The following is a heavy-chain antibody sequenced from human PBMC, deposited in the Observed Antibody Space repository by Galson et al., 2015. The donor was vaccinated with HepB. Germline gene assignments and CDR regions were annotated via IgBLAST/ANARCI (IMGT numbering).Heavy chain of an antibody. V-gene: IGHV1-69*13. Sequence: SVKVSCKASGGTFSSYAISWVRQAPGQGLEWMGGIIPIFGTANYAQKFQGRVTITADESTSTAYMELSCLRSEDTAVYYCARVDVVVVAATSYYYYGMDVWGQGTTVTVSS. D-gene: IGHD2-15*01. CDR1: GGTFSSYA. CDR2: IIPIFGTA. CDR3: ARVDVVVVAATSYYYYGMDV. J-gene: IGHJ6*02.